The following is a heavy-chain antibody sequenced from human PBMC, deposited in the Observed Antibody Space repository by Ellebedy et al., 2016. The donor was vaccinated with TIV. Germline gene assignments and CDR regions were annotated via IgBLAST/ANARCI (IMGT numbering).Heavy chain of an antibody. D-gene: IGHD1-1*01. Sequence: GESLKISXAASGFTFSRYGMHWVRQAPGKGLEWVASIWYDGSSKYYGDSVKGRFSISRDNSKNTLYLQMSSLRVEDTAVYYCARDPSLDWNLDYWGQGTLVTVSS. CDR1: GFTFSRYG. V-gene: IGHV3-33*01. CDR2: IWYDGSSK. CDR3: ARDPSLDWNLDY. J-gene: IGHJ4*02.